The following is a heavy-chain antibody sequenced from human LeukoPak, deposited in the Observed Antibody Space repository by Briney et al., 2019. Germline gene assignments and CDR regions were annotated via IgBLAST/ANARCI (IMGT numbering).Heavy chain of an antibody. CDR2: ISAYNGNT. Sequence: ASVKVSCKASGYTFTSYGISWVRQAPGQGLEWMGWISAYNGNTNYAQKLQGRVTMTTDTSTSTAYMELRSLRSDDTAVYYCARDQWRKSSWPSPIDPPGDYWGQGTLVTVSS. V-gene: IGHV1-18*01. D-gene: IGHD6-13*01. CDR1: GYTFTSYG. J-gene: IGHJ4*02. CDR3: ARDQWRKSSWPSPIDPPGDY.